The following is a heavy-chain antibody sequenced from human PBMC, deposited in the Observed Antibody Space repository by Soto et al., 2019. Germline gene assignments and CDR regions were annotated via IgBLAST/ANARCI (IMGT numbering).Heavy chain of an antibody. J-gene: IGHJ5*02. CDR1: GYTFTSYD. Sequence: QVQLVQSGAEVKKPGASVKVSCKASGYTFTSYDINWVRQATGQGLEWMGWMNPNSGETGYAQKFQGRVTMTTKTSISTAYMELRSLSSEDTAVHHCARRVRKWGFDPGGQGTLVTVSS. CDR2: MNPNSGET. CDR3: ARRVRKWGFDP. D-gene: IGHD2-21*01. V-gene: IGHV1-8*01.